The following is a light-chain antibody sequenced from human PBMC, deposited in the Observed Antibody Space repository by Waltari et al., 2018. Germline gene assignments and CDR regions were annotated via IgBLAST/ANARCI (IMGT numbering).Light chain of an antibody. V-gene: IGKV3-20*01. J-gene: IGKJ2*01. CDR2: GAS. CDR3: LQSTVPYT. Sequence: EIVLPQSPGTLSLSPGARATLSCRASQSVTSNYLAWYQQKPGQPPRLLIYGASNRATGVSDRFSGGGSGTDFTLTISSLEPEDFAVYYCLQSTVPYTFGQGSKVEIK. CDR1: QSVTSNY.